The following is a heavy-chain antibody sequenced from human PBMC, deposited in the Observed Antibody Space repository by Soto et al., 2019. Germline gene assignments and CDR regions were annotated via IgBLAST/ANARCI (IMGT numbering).Heavy chain of an antibody. Sequence: PGGSLRLSCAASGFTFSDFYMNWIRQAPGKGLEWVSYISSSGSSIYYADSVQGRFTISRDNAKNSLYLQMNSLRAEDTAVYYCARAYYFDSSAYYNPWGHGTLVTVYS. CDR3: ARAYYFDSSAYYNP. CDR1: GFTFSDFY. J-gene: IGHJ5*02. CDR2: ISSSGSSI. V-gene: IGHV3-11*01. D-gene: IGHD3-22*01.